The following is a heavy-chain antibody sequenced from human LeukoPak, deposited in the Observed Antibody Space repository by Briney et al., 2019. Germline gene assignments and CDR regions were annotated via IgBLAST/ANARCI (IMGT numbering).Heavy chain of an antibody. Sequence: GGSLRLSCAAPGFTFSSYEMNWVRQAPGKGLEWVSSISSGGITIYYADSVKGRFTISRDNAKNSLYLQMNSLRVEDTAVYYCARVGVFSSSWLLYWGQGTPVTVSS. V-gene: IGHV3-48*03. D-gene: IGHD6-13*01. J-gene: IGHJ4*02. CDR1: GFTFSSYE. CDR2: ISSGGITI. CDR3: ARVGVFSSSWLLY.